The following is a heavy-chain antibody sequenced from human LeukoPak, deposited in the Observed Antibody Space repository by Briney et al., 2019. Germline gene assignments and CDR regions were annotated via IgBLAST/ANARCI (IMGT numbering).Heavy chain of an antibody. J-gene: IGHJ4*02. Sequence: PSETLSLTCAVSGGSISSSNWWSWVRQPPGKGLEWIGEIYHSGNTNYDPSLKSRVTISVDKSKNQFSLKLSSVTAADTAVYYCASRLVAAPFDYWGQGTLVTVSS. CDR2: IYHSGNT. CDR1: GGSISSSNW. D-gene: IGHD2-15*01. V-gene: IGHV4-4*02. CDR3: ASRLVAAPFDY.